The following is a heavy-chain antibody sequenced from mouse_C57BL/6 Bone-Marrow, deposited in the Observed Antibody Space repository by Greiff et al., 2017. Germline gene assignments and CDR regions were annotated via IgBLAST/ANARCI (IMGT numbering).Heavy chain of an antibody. CDR2: INPGSGGT. J-gene: IGHJ4*01. V-gene: IGHV1-54*01. D-gene: IGHD1-1*01. CDR3: ARRYYGSIPYAMDY. CDR1: GYAFTNYL. Sequence: VQLQQSGPELVKPGTSVKVSCKASGYAFTNYLIEWVKQRPGQGLEWIGVINPGSGGTNYNEKFKGKATLTADKSSSTAYMQLSSLTSEDSAVYFCARRYYGSIPYAMDYWGQGTSVTVSS.